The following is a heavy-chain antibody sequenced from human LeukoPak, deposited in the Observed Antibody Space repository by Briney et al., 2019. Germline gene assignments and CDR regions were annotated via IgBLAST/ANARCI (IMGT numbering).Heavy chain of an antibody. CDR3: ATGGRGYSYGTLGY. D-gene: IGHD5-18*01. J-gene: IGHJ4*02. CDR2: INHSGST. V-gene: IGHV4-34*01. Sequence: SETLSLTCAVYGGSFSGYYWSWIRQPPGKGLEWIGEINHSGSTNYNPSLKSRVTISVDTSKNQFSLKLSSVIAADTAVYYCATGGRGYSYGTLGYWGQGTLVTVSS. CDR1: GGSFSGYY.